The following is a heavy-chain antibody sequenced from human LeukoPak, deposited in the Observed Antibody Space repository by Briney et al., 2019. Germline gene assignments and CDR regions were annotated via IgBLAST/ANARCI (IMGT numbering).Heavy chain of an antibody. CDR2: INPSGGST. CDR3: AREGRYCSGGSCYSP. D-gene: IGHD2-15*01. Sequence: ASVKVSCKASGYTFTSYYMHWVRQAPGQGLEWMGIINPSGGSTSYAQKFQGRVTMTRDTSTGTVYMELSSLRSEDTAMYYCAREGRYCSGGSCYSPWGQGTLVTVSS. CDR1: GYTFTSYY. J-gene: IGHJ4*02. V-gene: IGHV1-46*01.